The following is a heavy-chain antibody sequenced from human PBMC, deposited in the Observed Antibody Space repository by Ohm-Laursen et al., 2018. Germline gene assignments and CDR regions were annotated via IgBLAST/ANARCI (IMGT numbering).Heavy chain of an antibody. CDR2: IWFDERDR. J-gene: IGHJ3*02. V-gene: IGHV3-33*01. CDR1: GFTFKNHG. D-gene: IGHD2-15*01. CDR3: ARFTGSECCGTLDI. Sequence: SLRLSCTASGFTFKNHGLHWVRQAPGKGLEWVAFIWFDERDRNYIDSVRGRFTISRDNFNNMLYLQMNSLRAEDTAVYYCARFTGSECCGTLDIWGQGTRVTVSS.